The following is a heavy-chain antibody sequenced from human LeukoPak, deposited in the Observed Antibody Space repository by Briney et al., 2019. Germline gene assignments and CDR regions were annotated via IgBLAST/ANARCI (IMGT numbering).Heavy chain of an antibody. V-gene: IGHV3-21*01. Sequence: GGSLRLSCAAPGFTFSSYSMNWVRQAPGKGLEWVSSISSSGSYIYYADSVKGRFTISRDNAKNSLYLQMNSLRAEDTAVYYCARDSRAAAGTLSLDYWGQGTLVTVSS. J-gene: IGHJ4*02. CDR2: ISSSGSYI. CDR1: GFTFSSYS. CDR3: ARDSRAAAGTLSLDY. D-gene: IGHD6-13*01.